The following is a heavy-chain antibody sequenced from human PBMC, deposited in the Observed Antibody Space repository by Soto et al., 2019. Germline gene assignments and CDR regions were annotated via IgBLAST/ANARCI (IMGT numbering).Heavy chain of an antibody. CDR2: IKQEGSEK. V-gene: IGHV3-7*03. Sequence: PGGSLRLSCAASGFTFSSYWMSWVRQAPGKGLEWVANIKQEGSEKYYVDSVKGRFTISRDNAKNSLYLQMNSLRAEDTAVYYCARTWLKYSSSSVLQPHGWFDPWGQGTLVTVSS. D-gene: IGHD6-6*01. CDR1: GFTFSSYW. J-gene: IGHJ5*02. CDR3: ARTWLKYSSSSVLQPHGWFDP.